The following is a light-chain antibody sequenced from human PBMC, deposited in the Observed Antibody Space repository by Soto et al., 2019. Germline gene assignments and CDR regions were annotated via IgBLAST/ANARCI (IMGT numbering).Light chain of an antibody. CDR3: ISYRGSDTSYV. V-gene: IGLV2-14*01. CDR2: EVR. Sequence: QSALTQPASVSGSPGQSITISCTGTSSDIGSYNYVAWYQQFPGKTPKLIIYEVRNRLSGVSFRFSGSKSGNTASLTISGLQAEDEADYYCISYRGSDTSYVFGTSPKATVL. J-gene: IGLJ1*01. CDR1: SSDIGSYNY.